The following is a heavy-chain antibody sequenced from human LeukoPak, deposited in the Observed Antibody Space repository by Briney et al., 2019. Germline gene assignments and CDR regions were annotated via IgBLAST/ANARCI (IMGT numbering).Heavy chain of an antibody. V-gene: IGHV4-34*01. Sequence: SETLSLTCAVYGGSFSGYYWSWIRQPPGKGLEWIGEINHSGSTNYNPSLKSRVTISVDTSKNQFSLKLNSVTAADTAVYYCARTARVPDSWGQGTLVSVSS. CDR2: INHSGST. CDR3: ARTARVPDS. D-gene: IGHD4/OR15-4a*01. J-gene: IGHJ4*02. CDR1: GGSFSGYY.